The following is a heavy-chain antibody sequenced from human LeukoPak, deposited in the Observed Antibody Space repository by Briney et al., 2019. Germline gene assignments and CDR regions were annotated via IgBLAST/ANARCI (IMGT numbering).Heavy chain of an antibody. CDR1: GYTFTSYA. V-gene: IGHV7-4-1*02. D-gene: IGHD3-3*01. CDR2: INTNTGNP. J-gene: IGHJ4*02. Sequence: AASVKVSCKASGYTFTSYAMNWVRQAPGQGLEWMGWINTNTGNPTYVQGFTGRFVFSLDTSVSTAFLQISSLKAEDTAVYYCARESRSRGEWLFDYWGQGTLVTVSS. CDR3: ARESRSRGEWLFDY.